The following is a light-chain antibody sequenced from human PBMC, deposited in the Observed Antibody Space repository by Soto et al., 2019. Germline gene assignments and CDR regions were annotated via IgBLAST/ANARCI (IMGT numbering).Light chain of an antibody. CDR1: QTISSW. Sequence: DIQITQSPSTLSGSVVDRVTITCLASQTISSWLAWYQQKPGKAPKLLIYKASTLKSGVPSRFSGSGSGTEFTLTISSLQPDDFATYYCQNYNSYSEAFGQGTKVDIK. J-gene: IGKJ1*01. CDR3: QNYNSYSEA. V-gene: IGKV1-5*03. CDR2: KAS.